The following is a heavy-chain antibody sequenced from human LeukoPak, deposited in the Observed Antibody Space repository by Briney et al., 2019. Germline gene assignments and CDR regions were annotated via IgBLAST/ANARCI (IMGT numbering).Heavy chain of an antibody. CDR2: ISSSSSYI. J-gene: IGHJ4*02. CDR3: ARDRDVLRYFDWTFDY. CDR1: GFTFSTYS. Sequence: GGSLRLSCAASGFTFSTYSMNWVRQAPGKGLEWVSSISSSSSYIYYADSVKGRFTISRDNAKNSLYLQMNSLRAEGTAVYYCARDRDVLRYFDWTFDYWGQGTLVTVSS. V-gene: IGHV3-21*01. D-gene: IGHD3-9*01.